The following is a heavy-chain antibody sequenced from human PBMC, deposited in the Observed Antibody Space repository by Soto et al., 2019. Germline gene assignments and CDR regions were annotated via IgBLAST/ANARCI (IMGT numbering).Heavy chain of an antibody. Sequence: ASVKVSCTASGGTFSSYAISWVRQAPGQGLEWMGGIIPIFGTANYAQKFQGRVTITADESTSTAYMELSSLRSEDTAVYYCARGGYCSSTSCPQPIFTKYYCYYYGMDVWGQGTTVTVSS. J-gene: IGHJ6*02. CDR2: IIPIFGTA. CDR3: ARGGYCSSTSCPQPIFTKYYCYYYGMDV. D-gene: IGHD2-2*01. V-gene: IGHV1-69*01. CDR1: GGTFSSYA.